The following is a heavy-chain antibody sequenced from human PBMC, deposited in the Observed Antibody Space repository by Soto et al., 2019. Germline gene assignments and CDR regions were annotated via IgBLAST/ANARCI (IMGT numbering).Heavy chain of an antibody. V-gene: IGHV3-33*01. CDR3: VRGLPSQYTSDWLYWYCEL. D-gene: IGHD6-25*01. Sequence: VQLVESGGGVVQPGRSLRLSCAASGFVYSNYAMHWVRLSPGKGLEWVALIWNDGTKKYYMDSVKGRFIISRDNSLKTLQMQIDSLRAEDAAVYFCVRGLPSQYTSDWLYWYCELWGRGTQVTVSA. CDR1: GFVYSNYA. J-gene: IGHJ2*01. CDR2: IWNDGTKK.